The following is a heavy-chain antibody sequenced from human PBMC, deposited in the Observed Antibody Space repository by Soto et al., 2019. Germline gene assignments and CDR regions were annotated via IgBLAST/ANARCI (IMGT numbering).Heavy chain of an antibody. V-gene: IGHV4-59*01. CDR2: VYHSGTT. Sequence: SETLSLTCTVSGGSITNYYWSWIRQPPEKGPEWIGYVYHSGTTNYNPSLESRVTISLDTSKNQFSLKLNSVTAADTAVYYSATRPPGRWVGVFDYWGQGTLGTVSS. CDR1: GGSITNYY. CDR3: ATRPPGRWVGVFDY. J-gene: IGHJ4*02. D-gene: IGHD3-10*01.